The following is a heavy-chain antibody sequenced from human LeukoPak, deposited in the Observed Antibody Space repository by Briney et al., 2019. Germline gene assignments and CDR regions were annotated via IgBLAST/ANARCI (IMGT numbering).Heavy chain of an antibody. V-gene: IGHV3-23*01. CDR3: TKDLRPDGLYDFDS. Sequence: GGSLRLSCAASGFTFSTYAMNWVRQAPGRGLEWVSVIAGNSVTIRYADSVKGRFIISGDNSKNTVFLQMNSLKVEDTALYYCTKDLRPDGLYDFDSWGQGTLVTVSS. CDR2: IAGNSVTI. J-gene: IGHJ4*02. D-gene: IGHD5/OR15-5a*01. CDR1: GFTFSTYA.